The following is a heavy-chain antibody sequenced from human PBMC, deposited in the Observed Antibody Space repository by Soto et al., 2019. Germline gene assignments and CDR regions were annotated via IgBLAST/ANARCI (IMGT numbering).Heavy chain of an antibody. D-gene: IGHD3-22*01. CDR1: GYTFTSYA. J-gene: IGHJ6*02. CDR2: INAGNGNT. CDR3: ARARDYYDSSGYYYGTYYSYYGMEV. Sequence: ASVKVSCKASGYTFTSYAMHWVRQAPGQRLEWMGWINAGNGNTKYSQKFQGRVTITRDTSASTAYMELSSLRSEDTAVYYCARARDYYDSSGYYYGTYYSYYGMEVWGQGTTVSVS. V-gene: IGHV1-3*01.